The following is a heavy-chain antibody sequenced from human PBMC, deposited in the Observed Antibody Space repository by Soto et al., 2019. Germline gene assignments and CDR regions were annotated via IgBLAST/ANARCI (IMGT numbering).Heavy chain of an antibody. CDR3: ARDPGDIVVVVAATGFDY. D-gene: IGHD2-15*01. J-gene: IGHJ4*02. CDR2: ISYDGSNK. Sequence: QVQLVESGGGVVQPGRSLRLSCAASGFTFSSYAMHWVRQAPGKGLEWVAVISYDGSNKYYTDSVKGRFTISRDNSKNRLYGHRNGLSAEDTAVYYAARDPGDIVVVVAATGFDYWGQGTLVIVSS. V-gene: IGHV3-30-3*01. CDR1: GFTFSSYA.